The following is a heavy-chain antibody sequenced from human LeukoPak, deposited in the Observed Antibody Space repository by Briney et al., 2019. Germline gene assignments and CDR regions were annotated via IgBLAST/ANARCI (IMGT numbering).Heavy chain of an antibody. CDR2: IYYSGST. V-gene: IGHV4-59*01. CDR3: ARYDYGGNSPTVDWYFDL. J-gene: IGHJ2*01. CDR1: GGSISSYY. Sequence: SETLSLTYTVSGGSISSYYWSWIRQPPGKGLEWIGYIYYSGSTNYNPSLKSRVTISVDTSKNQFSLKLSSVTAADTAVYYCARYDYGGNSPTVDWYFDLWGRGTLVTVSS. D-gene: IGHD4-23*01.